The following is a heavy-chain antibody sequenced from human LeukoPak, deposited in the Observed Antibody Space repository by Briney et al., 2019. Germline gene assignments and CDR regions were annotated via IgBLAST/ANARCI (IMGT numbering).Heavy chain of an antibody. CDR1: GFTFSDYY. CDR3: ARDRDSGDYTAAPGDY. J-gene: IGHJ4*02. D-gene: IGHD4-17*01. Sequence: GGSPRLSCAASGFTFSDYYMSWIRQAPGKGLEWVSYISNSGSYTIYADSVKGRFTISRDNAKNSLNLQMNSLRAEDTAVYYCARDRDSGDYTAAPGDYWGQGTLVTVSS. V-gene: IGHV3-11*06. CDR2: ISNSGSYT.